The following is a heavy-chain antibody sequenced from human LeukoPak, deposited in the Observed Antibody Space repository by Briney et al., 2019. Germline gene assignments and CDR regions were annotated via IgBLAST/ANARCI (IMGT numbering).Heavy chain of an antibody. CDR2: IKPDTGVT. J-gene: IGHJ4*02. CDR1: GYTFTGHY. Sequence: GASVKVSCKASGYTFTGHYMHWVRQAPGQGLEWMGWIKPDTGVTYYAQNFQGRFTMTTDTSISTVYMELSSLRSDDTAVYYCARDNNWGPDYWGQGTLVTVS. D-gene: IGHD7-27*01. V-gene: IGHV1-2*02. CDR3: ARDNNWGPDY.